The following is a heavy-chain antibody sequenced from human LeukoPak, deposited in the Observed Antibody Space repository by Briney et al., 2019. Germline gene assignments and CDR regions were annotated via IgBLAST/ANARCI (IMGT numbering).Heavy chain of an antibody. D-gene: IGHD3-22*01. J-gene: IGHJ4*02. CDR2: IYSGGSA. CDR3: ARERPYDTSGYYPFDY. Sequence: GGALRLSCAASGFTVSSNYMSWVRQAPGKGLEWVSVIYSGGSAYYADSVKGRFTISRDNSKNTLYLQMNRLRAEDTAVYYCARERPYDTSGYYPFDYWGQGTLVIVSS. CDR1: GFTVSSNY. V-gene: IGHV3-66*01.